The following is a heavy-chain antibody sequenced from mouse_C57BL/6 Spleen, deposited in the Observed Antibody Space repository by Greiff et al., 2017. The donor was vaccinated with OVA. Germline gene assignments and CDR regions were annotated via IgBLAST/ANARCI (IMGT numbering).Heavy chain of an antibody. J-gene: IGHJ4*01. CDR2: IYPGDGDT. CDR1: GYAFSSYW. CDR3: ARRYGNYGYAMDY. V-gene: IGHV1-80*01. D-gene: IGHD2-1*01. Sequence: VKLQESGAELVKPGASVKISCKASGYAFSSYWMNWVKQRPGKGLEWIGQIYPGDGDTNYNGKFKGKATLTADKSSSTAYMQLSSLTSEDSAVYFCARRYGNYGYAMDYWGQGTSVTVSS.